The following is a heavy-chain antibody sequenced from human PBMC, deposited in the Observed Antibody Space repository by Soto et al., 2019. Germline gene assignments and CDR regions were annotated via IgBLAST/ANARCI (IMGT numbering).Heavy chain of an antibody. Sequence: QITLKESGPAVVKPTQTLTLTCTVSGFSLSTNGEGVGWIRQPPGKALEWLAVIYWDDDKRYSPSLRSRLTVTRDASKNQVVLTMTNVDPLETATYYCAHRDSLNYYVFDYWGQGTLVTVSS. V-gene: IGHV2-5*02. CDR2: IYWDDDK. D-gene: IGHD3-10*02. CDR1: GFSLSTNGEG. J-gene: IGHJ4*02. CDR3: AHRDSLNYYVFDY.